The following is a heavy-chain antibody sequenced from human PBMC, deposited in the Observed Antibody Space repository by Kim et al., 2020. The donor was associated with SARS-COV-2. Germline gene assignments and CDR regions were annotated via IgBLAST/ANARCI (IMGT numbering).Heavy chain of an antibody. CDR3: ARGAVAGTDFDY. CDR2: ISSSSSYI. Sequence: GGSLRLSCAASGFTFSSYSMKWVRQAPGKGLEWVSSISSSSSYIYYADSVKGRFTISRDNAKNSLYLQMNSLRAEDTAVYYCARGAVAGTDFDYWGQGTLVTVSS. V-gene: IGHV3-21*01. J-gene: IGHJ4*02. CDR1: GFTFSSYS. D-gene: IGHD6-19*01.